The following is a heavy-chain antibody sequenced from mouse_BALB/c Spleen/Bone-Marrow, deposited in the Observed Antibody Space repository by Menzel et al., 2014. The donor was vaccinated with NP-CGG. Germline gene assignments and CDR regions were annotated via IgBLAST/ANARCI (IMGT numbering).Heavy chain of an antibody. Sequence: VQLQQSGAELVRPGVSVKISCKGSGYTFTDYALHWVKQSHAKSLEWIGIISTYYGDANYNQKFKGEATMTVDRSSSTAYMELARLTSEDSAIYYCARSGAMITDFAYWGQGTLVTVSA. CDR1: GYTFTDYA. CDR2: ISTYYGDA. V-gene: IGHV1S137*01. CDR3: ARSGAMITDFAY. D-gene: IGHD2-4*01. J-gene: IGHJ3*01.